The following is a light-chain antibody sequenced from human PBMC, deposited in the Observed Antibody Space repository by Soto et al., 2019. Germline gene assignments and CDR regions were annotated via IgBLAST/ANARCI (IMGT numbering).Light chain of an antibody. V-gene: IGKV3-20*01. CDR3: QQYGSSLWT. CDR1: QSVSSSY. Sequence: SLLTMSPGTMSFSPVERATLSCRASQSVSSSYLAWYQQKPGQAPRLLIYGASSRATGIPDRFSGSGSGTDFTLTISRLEPEDFAVYYCQQYGSSLWTFGQGTIVDI. J-gene: IGKJ1*01. CDR2: GAS.